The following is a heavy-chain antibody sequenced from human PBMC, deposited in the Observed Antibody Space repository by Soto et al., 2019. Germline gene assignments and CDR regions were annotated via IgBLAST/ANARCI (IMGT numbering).Heavy chain of an antibody. V-gene: IGHV3-23*01. CDR1: GFTFSSYA. CDR3: AKDHYGPDP. CDR2: ITGSGGST. D-gene: IGHD4-17*01. J-gene: IGHJ5*02. Sequence: GGSLRLSCAASGFTFSSYAMTWVRQAPGKGLEWVSAITGSGGSTYYADSVKGRFTISRDNSKNTVFLQMNSLRAEDTAVYYCAKDHYGPDPWGQGTVVTVSS.